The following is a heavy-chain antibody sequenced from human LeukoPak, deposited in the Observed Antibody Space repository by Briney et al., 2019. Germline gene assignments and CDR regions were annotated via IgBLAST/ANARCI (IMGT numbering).Heavy chain of an antibody. CDR1: GFTFSSYG. J-gene: IGHJ3*02. Sequence: GRSLRLSCAASGFTFSSYGMHWVRQAPGKGLEWVAVIWYDGSNKYYADSVKGRFTIFRDNSKNTLYLQMNSLRAEDTAVYYCARVGIVGADNDAFDIWGQGTMVTVSS. CDR3: ARVGIVGADNDAFDI. CDR2: IWYDGSNK. D-gene: IGHD1-26*01. V-gene: IGHV3-33*01.